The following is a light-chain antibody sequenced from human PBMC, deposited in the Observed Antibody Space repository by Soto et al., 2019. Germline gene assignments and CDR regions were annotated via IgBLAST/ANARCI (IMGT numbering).Light chain of an antibody. CDR3: AAWDDSLNVV. J-gene: IGLJ1*01. Sequence: QSVLTQPPSASGTPGQRVTISCSGSSSNIGSNTVNWYQQLPGTAPKLLIYSNTQRPSGVPDRFSGSKSGTSASLAITGLQSEDEADYYCAAWDDSLNVVFGTGTKLTVL. CDR2: SNT. V-gene: IGLV1-44*01. CDR1: SSNIGSNT.